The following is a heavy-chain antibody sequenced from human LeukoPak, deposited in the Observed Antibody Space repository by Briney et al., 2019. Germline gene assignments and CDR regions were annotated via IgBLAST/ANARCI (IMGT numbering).Heavy chain of an antibody. CDR2: IRYDGSNK. D-gene: IGHD3-22*01. Sequence: GGSLRLSCAASGFTFSSYGMHWVRQAPGKGLEWVAFIRYDGSNKYYADSVKGRFTISRDNSKNTLYLQMNSLRAEDTAVYYCAKDGGTMIVVVITWFDYWGQGPLVPVSS. J-gene: IGHJ4*02. V-gene: IGHV3-30*02. CDR3: AKDGGTMIVVVITWFDY. CDR1: GFTFSSYG.